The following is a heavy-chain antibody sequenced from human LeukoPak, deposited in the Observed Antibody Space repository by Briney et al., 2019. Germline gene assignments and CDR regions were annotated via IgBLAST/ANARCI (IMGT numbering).Heavy chain of an antibody. CDR2: VNQGGSEK. V-gene: IGHV3-7*05. D-gene: IGHD6-19*01. CDR3: VRDGSGYDY. J-gene: IGHJ4*02. Sequence: GGSLRLSCAASRFTFSNYWMSWVREPPGKGLEWVANVNQGGSEKYYLNSVKGRFTISRDNAKNSLYLQMNSLRADDTAIYYCVRDGSGYDYWGQGTLVTVSS. CDR1: RFTFSNYW.